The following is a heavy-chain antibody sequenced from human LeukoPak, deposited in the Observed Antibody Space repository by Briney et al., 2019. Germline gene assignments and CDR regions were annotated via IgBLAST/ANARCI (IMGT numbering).Heavy chain of an antibody. V-gene: IGHV1-2*02. CDR3: ATDREGYHYAAGNYPQ. D-gene: IGHD3-10*01. Sequence: ASVTVSCKASGYTFTGYYMHWLRQAPGQGLEWMGFINPNSGGTNYAQKFQGRVTMTRDTSISTAYMELSSLTSDDTAVYYCATDREGYHYAAGNYPQWGQGTLITVSS. CDR2: INPNSGGT. J-gene: IGHJ4*02. CDR1: GYTFTGYY.